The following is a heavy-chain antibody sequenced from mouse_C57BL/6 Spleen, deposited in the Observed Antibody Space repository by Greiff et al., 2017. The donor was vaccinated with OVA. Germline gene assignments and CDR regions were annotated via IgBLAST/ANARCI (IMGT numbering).Heavy chain of an antibody. V-gene: IGHV1-26*01. D-gene: IGHD1-1*01. CDR2: INPNNGGT. CDR3: ARWGTTVVDY. J-gene: IGHJ2*01. Sequence: EVQLQQSGPEQVKPGASVKISCKASGYTFTDYYMNWVKQSHGKSLEWIGDINPNNGGTSYNQKFKGKATLTVDKSSSTAYMELRSLTSEDSAVYYCARWGTTVVDYWGQGTTLTVSS. CDR1: GYTFTDYY.